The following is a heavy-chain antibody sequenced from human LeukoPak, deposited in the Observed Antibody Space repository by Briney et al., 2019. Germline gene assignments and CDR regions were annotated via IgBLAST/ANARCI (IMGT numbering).Heavy chain of an antibody. Sequence: SETLSLTCTVSGGSISSYYWSWIRQPPGKGLEWIGDIYYSGSTNYNPSLKSRVTISVHTSKHQFSLKLSSVTAADTAVYYCARLMKGYSYGYGTDAFDIWGQGTMVTVSS. V-gene: IGHV4-59*08. J-gene: IGHJ3*02. CDR3: ARLMKGYSYGYGTDAFDI. CDR1: GGSISSYY. CDR2: IYYSGST. D-gene: IGHD5-18*01.